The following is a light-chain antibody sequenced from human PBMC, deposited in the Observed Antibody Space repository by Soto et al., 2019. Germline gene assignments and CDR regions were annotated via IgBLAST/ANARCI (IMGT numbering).Light chain of an antibody. CDR1: QSVSSSY. CDR2: GAS. J-gene: IGKJ1*01. Sequence: EIVLTQSPGTLSLSPGERATLSCRASQSVSSSYLAWYQQKPGQAPRLLIYGASSRATGIPDRFSGSGSGTDFTLTISRLEPEDFAVYYGQQYGSSPPACGQGTKVEIK. CDR3: QQYGSSPPA. V-gene: IGKV3-20*01.